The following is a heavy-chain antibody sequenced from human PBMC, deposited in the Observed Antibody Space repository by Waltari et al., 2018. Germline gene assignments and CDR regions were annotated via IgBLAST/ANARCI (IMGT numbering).Heavy chain of an antibody. J-gene: IGHJ5*02. CDR2: IYGNGDK. D-gene: IGHD2-2*01. CDR1: GFSLSTSGVG. V-gene: IGHV2-5*01. CDR3: ALYIVVAPDHHDGCWFDP. Sequence: QITLKESGPTLVKPTQTLTLTCTFSGFSLSTSGVGVGWIRQPPGKALEWLALIYGNGDKRYSPSLKSRLTITKDTSKNQVVLTMTNMDPVDTATYYCALYIVVAPDHHDGCWFDPWGQGTLVTVSS.